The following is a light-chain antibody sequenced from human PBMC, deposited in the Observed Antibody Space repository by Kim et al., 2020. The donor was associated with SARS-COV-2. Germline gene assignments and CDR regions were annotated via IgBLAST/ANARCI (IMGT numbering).Light chain of an antibody. Sequence: EIVLTQSPGTLSLSPGERATLSCRASQSVSSSYLAWYQQKPGQAPRLLIYGASSRATDIPDRFSGSGSGTDFTLTISRLEPEDFAVYYCQQYDGFTFGPGTKVDIK. J-gene: IGKJ3*01. CDR2: GAS. V-gene: IGKV3-20*01. CDR1: QSVSSSY. CDR3: QQYDGFT.